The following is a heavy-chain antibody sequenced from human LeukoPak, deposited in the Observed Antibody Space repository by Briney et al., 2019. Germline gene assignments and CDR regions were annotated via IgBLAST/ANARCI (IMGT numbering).Heavy chain of an antibody. J-gene: IGHJ4*02. V-gene: IGHV3-15*01. D-gene: IGHD3-10*01. Sequence: GGSLRLSCAASGFTFSNVWMSWVRQAPGKGLEWVGRIKSKTDGGTVDYAAPVKGRFTISRDDLKNTLYLEMNSLETEDTAVYYCTKDHGSGSYYFDYWGQGTLVTVSS. CDR2: IKSKTDGGTV. CDR3: TKDHGSGSYYFDY. CDR1: GFTFSNVW.